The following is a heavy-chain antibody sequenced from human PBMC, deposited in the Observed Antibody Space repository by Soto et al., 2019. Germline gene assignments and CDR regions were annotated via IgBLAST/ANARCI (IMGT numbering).Heavy chain of an antibody. CDR3: ARDHWVAAAPTGIYYYGMDV. CDR1: GYTFTSYG. CDR2: IIAIFGTA. Sequence: GASVKVSCKASGYTFTSYGISWVRQAPGQGLEWMGGIIAIFGTANYAQKLQGRVTITADESTSTAYMELSSLRSEDTAVYYCARDHWVAAAPTGIYYYGMDVWGQGTTVTVSS. D-gene: IGHD6-13*01. V-gene: IGHV1-69*13. J-gene: IGHJ6*02.